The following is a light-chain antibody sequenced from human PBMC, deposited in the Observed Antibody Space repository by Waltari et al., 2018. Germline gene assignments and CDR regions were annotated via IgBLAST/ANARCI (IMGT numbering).Light chain of an antibody. Sequence: EIVMTQSQATLSLSPGDRATLSCRASQYVSSNLAWYQQKPGQAPGLLIYGASTRATGIPGRFSGSGSGTEFTLSISGLQSEDFALYYCQQYNAWPRTFGQGTKVEIK. V-gene: IGKV3-15*01. CDR3: QQYNAWPRT. J-gene: IGKJ1*01. CDR2: GAS. CDR1: QYVSSN.